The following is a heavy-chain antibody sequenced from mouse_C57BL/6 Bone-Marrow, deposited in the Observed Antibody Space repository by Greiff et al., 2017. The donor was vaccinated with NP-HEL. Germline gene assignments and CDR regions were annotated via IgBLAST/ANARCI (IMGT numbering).Heavy chain of an antibody. CDR2: IRNKANNHAT. D-gene: IGHD3-2*02. V-gene: IGHV6-6*01. Sequence: EVKLVESGGGLVQPGGSMKLSCAASGFTFSDAWMDWVRQSPEKGLEWVAEIRNKANNHATYYAESVKGRFTISRDDSKSSVYLQMNSLRAEDTGIYYCTRQLRLRGFDYWGQGTTLTVSS. CDR1: GFTFSDAW. J-gene: IGHJ2*01. CDR3: TRQLRLRGFDY.